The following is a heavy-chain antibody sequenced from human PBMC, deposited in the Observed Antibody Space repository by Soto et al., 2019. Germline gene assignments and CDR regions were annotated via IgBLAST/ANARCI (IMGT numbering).Heavy chain of an antibody. Sequence: SETLPLTCTVSGGSSSSGGYYWSWIRQHPGKGLEWIGYIEYSGSTYYNPSLKSRVTISVDTSKNQFSLKLTSVTAADTAVYYCARGLYSSSFNWFDPWGQGTLVPVSS. CDR1: GGSSSSGGYY. CDR3: ARGLYSSSFNWFDP. CDR2: IEYSGST. J-gene: IGHJ5*02. D-gene: IGHD6-6*01. V-gene: IGHV4-31*03.